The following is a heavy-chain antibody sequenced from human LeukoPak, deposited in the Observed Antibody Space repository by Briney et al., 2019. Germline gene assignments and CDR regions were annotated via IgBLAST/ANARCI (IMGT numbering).Heavy chain of an antibody. CDR3: ASGSGWTFEY. V-gene: IGHV3-7*01. D-gene: IGHD6-19*01. CDR2: IKEDGSEK. Sequence: GGSLRLSCAASRFTFPTRWMNWVRQAPGKGLEWVAIIKEDGSEKLYVDSVKGRFTISRDNAKNSLYLQMDNLRAEDTAVYYCASGSGWTFEYWGQGTQVTVSS. J-gene: IGHJ4*02. CDR1: RFTFPTRW.